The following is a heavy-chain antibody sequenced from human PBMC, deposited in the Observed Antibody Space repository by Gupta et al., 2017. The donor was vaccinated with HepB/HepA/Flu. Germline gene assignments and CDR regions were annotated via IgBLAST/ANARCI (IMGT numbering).Heavy chain of an antibody. CDR1: GFTFSSYA. Sequence: EVQLLESGGGLVQPGGSLRLSCAASGFTFSSYAMSWVRQAPGKGLEWVSAISGSGGSTYYADSVKGRFTISRDNSKNTLYLQMNSLRAEDTAVYYCANGDYIGNWFDPWGQGTLVTVSS. D-gene: IGHD3-16*01. CDR3: ANGDYIGNWFDP. J-gene: IGHJ5*02. V-gene: IGHV3-23*01. CDR2: ISGSGGST.